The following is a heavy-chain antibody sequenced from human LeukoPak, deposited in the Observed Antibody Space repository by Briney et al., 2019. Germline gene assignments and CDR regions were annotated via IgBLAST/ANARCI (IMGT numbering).Heavy chain of an antibody. CDR1: GGSISSSSHY. D-gene: IGHD3-16*01. CDR3: APFLLRGAYFDY. CDR2: IYYSGST. J-gene: IGHJ4*02. V-gene: IGHV4-39*01. Sequence: SETLSLTCTVSGGSISSSSHYWGWIRQPPGKGLEWIGSIYYSGSTYYNPSLKSRVTISVDTSKNQFSLKLSSVTAADTAVYYCAPFLLRGAYFDYWGQGTLVTVSS.